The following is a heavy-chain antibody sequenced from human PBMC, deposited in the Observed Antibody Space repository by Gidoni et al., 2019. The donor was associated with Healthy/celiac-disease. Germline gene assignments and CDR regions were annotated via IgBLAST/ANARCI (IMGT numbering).Heavy chain of an antibody. CDR1: GVTFSSYA. Sequence: EVQLLESGGGLVQPGGSLRLSCAASGVTFSSYAMSWVRQAPGKGLEWVSAISGSCGSTNYADSVTGLFTISRDNSKNTLYLQMNSLRAEDTAVYYCAKEEGSSWQNFDYWGQGTLVTVSS. J-gene: IGHJ4*02. CDR2: ISGSCGST. CDR3: AKEEGSSWQNFDY. V-gene: IGHV3-23*01. D-gene: IGHD6-13*01.